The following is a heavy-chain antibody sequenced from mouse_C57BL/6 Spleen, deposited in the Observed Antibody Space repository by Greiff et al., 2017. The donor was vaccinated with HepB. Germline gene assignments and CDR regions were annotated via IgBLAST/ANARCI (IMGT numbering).Heavy chain of an antibody. J-gene: IGHJ1*03. CDR1: GFTFSDYY. CDR2: INYDGSST. CDR3: ARDTESPYYYGSSPPYWYFDV. D-gene: IGHD1-1*01. Sequence: EVKLMESEGGLVQPGSSMKLSCTASGFTFSDYYMAWVRQVPEKGLEWVANINYDGSSTYYLDSLKSRFIISRDNAKNILYLQMSSLKSEDTATYYCARDTESPYYYGSSPPYWYFDVWGTGTTVTVSS. V-gene: IGHV5-16*01.